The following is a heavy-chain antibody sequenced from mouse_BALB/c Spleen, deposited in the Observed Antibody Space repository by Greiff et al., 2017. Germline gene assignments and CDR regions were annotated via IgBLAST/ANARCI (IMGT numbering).Heavy chain of an antibody. J-gene: IGHJ4*01. Sequence: EVQLQQSGAELVKPGASVKLSCTASGFNIKDTYMHWVKQRPEQGLEWIGRIDPANGNTKYDPKFQGKATITADTSSNTAYLQLSSLTSEDTAVYYCAVDSSGIYYAMDYWGQGTSVTVSS. V-gene: IGHV14-3*02. CDR2: IDPANGNT. CDR1: GFNIKDTY. CDR3: AVDSSGIYYAMDY. D-gene: IGHD3-2*01.